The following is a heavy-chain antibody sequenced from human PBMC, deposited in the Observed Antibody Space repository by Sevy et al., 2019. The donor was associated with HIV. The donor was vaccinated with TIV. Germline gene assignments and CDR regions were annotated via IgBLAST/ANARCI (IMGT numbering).Heavy chain of an antibody. CDR3: SRASPEYYYGLDV. V-gene: IGHV1-2*06. J-gene: IGHJ6*02. Sequence: ASVKVSCKASGYTFTGHYMHWVRQAPGQGLEWMGRINPKSGGTNYAQKFQGRVTMTRDTSIITAYMELSSLRSDDTAVYYCSRASPEYYYGLDVWGHGTTVTVSS. CDR2: INPKSGGT. CDR1: GYTFTGHY.